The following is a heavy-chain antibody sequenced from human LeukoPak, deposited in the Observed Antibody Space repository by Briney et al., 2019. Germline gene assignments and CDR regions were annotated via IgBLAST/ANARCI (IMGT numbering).Heavy chain of an antibody. CDR3: TRDLGSHPGF. CDR1: GDPMHNEW. D-gene: IGHD6-13*01. Sequence: SETLSLTCVVFGDPMHNEWWSWVRQPPGKGLEWIGEIFHTGSTNYNPSLESRVSMSVAKSTNRFSLTLTSVTAADTAVYYCTRDLGSHPGFWGQGTLVTVSS. CDR2: IFHTGST. V-gene: IGHV4-4*02. J-gene: IGHJ4*02.